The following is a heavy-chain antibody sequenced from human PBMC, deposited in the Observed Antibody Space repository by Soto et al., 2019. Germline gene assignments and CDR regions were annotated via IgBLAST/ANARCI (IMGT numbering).Heavy chain of an antibody. Sequence: QVQLVQSGAEVKEPGASVKISCKASGYTFTSYGISWVRQAPGQGLEWMSWISAYNGDPNYVQKVQGRVTMTTDTSTSTAFMELRSLRFDDTAVYYCVRDPDGHIDFDYWGQGTLVTVSS. CDR3: VRDPDGHIDFDY. J-gene: IGHJ4*02. CDR2: ISAYNGDP. V-gene: IGHV1-18*01. CDR1: GYTFTSYG.